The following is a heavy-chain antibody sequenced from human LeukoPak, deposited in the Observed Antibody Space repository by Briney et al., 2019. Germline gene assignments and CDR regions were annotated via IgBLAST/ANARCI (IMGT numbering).Heavy chain of an antibody. CDR1: GGSISSGSYY. J-gene: IGHJ4*02. Sequence: PSQTLSLTCTVSGGSISSGSYYWSWIRQPAGKGLEWIGRIYTSGSINYNPSLKSRVTISVDTSKNQFSLKLSSVTAADTAVYYCAREWVFSSGSYQSVSLDYWGQGTLVTVSS. V-gene: IGHV4-61*02. CDR2: IYTSGSI. D-gene: IGHD1-26*01. CDR3: AREWVFSSGSYQSVSLDY.